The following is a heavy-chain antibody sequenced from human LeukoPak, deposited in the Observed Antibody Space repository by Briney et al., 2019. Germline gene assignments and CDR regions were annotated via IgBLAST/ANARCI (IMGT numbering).Heavy chain of an antibody. CDR2: IYTSGST. CDR3: ARVGPATLKPYYFDY. J-gene: IGHJ4*02. V-gene: IGHV4-4*07. CDR1: GGSISSYY. D-gene: IGHD6-25*01. Sequence: PSETLSLTCTVSGGSISSYYWSWIRQPAGKGLEWIGRIYTSGSTNYNPSLKSRVTMSVDTSKNQFSLKLIFVTAADTAVYYCARVGPATLKPYYFDYWGQGTLVTVSS.